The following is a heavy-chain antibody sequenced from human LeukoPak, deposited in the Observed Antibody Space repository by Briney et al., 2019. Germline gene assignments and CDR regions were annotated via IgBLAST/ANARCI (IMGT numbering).Heavy chain of an antibody. CDR2: IKEDGSEN. Sequence: GGSLRLSCAASGFTFGRYWMTWVCQAPGKGLEWVANIKEDGSENSYVESVKGRFTISRDNAKNSLYLQLNSLRADDTAVYFCARQRYSDYWGQGTLVTVSS. V-gene: IGHV3-7*01. D-gene: IGHD1-1*01. CDR1: GFTFGRYW. CDR3: ARQRYSDY. J-gene: IGHJ4*02.